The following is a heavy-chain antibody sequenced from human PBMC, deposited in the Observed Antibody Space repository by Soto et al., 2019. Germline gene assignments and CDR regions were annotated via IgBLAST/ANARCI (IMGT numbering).Heavy chain of an antibody. J-gene: IGHJ4*02. V-gene: IGHV1-8*01. CDR3: AREVAGRSYQPRAF. CDR1: GYTFTSYD. CDR2: MNANSGNT. Sequence: VQLVQSGAEVKKPGASVKVSCKASGYTFTSYDINWVRQATGQGLEWMGWMNANSGNTGYAQKFQGRVTMTRDTSINTAYMELRSGRSEATAVYYGAREVAGRSYQPRAFWGPGTLVTGSS. D-gene: IGHD2-15*01.